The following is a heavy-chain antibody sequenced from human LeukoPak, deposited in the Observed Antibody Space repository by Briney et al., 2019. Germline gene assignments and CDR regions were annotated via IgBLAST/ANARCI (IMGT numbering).Heavy chain of an antibody. D-gene: IGHD2-2*01. V-gene: IGHV3-11*01. Sequence: PGGSLRLSCAASGFTFSDYYMSWIRQAPGKGLERVSYISSSGSTIYYADSVKGRFTISRDNAKNSLYLQMNSLRAEDTAVYYCARAKYQLLQRYYYYYMDVWGKGTTVTVSS. J-gene: IGHJ6*03. CDR2: ISSSGSTI. CDR1: GFTFSDYY. CDR3: ARAKYQLLQRYYYYYMDV.